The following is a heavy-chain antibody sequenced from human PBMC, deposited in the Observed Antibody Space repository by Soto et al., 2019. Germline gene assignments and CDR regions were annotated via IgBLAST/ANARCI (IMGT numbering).Heavy chain of an antibody. CDR2: ISAHTGSS. V-gene: IGHV1-18*01. J-gene: IGHJ3*01. CDR3: ARAFFYQGSDSRGYSFDACDF. CDR1: GYTFTSSG. D-gene: IGHD3-22*01. Sequence: QVQLVQSGAEVKKPGASVKVSCKASGYTFTSSGMSWVRQAPGQGLEWMGWISAHTGSSEYAQRFQGRVTMNKGRSTSPTYMELRSLRSDDTAVYYCARAFFYQGSDSRGYSFDACDFWGPGTLVTVSS.